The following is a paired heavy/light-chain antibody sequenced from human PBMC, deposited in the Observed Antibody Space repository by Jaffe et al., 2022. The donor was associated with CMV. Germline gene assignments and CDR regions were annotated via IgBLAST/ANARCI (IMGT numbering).Heavy chain of an antibody. CDR1: GYTFISYT. V-gene: IGHV1-18*04. D-gene: IGHD2-2*01. J-gene: IGHJ4*02. CDR3: ARGPVVPAAPFDY. Sequence: QVELVQSGSEVKKPGASVKVSCKASGYTFISYTVSWVRQAPGQGLEWLGWINPYNGDTNYAQRLQGRVTMTTDTSTNTVYMELRSLRSDDTAVYYCARGPVVPAAPFDYWGQGTLVTVTS. CDR2: INPYNGDT.
Light chain of an antibody. CDR1: SSDVGGYRY. CDR3: TSYAITSSSHTSSSTLEV. Sequence: QSALTQPASVSGSPGESITISCAGASSDVGGYRYVSWYQQHPGKAPTLIIYDVSHRPSGVSDRFSGSKSGNTASLTISGLQAEDEADYYCTSYAITSSSHTSSSTLEVFGGGTKLTVL. CDR2: DVS. V-gene: IGLV2-14*03. J-gene: IGLJ2*01.